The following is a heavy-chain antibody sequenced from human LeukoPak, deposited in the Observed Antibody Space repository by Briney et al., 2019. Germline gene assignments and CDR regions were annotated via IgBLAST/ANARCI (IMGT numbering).Heavy chain of an antibody. Sequence: SETLSLTCTVSGGSISSYYWSWIRQPAGKGLEWIGRSHMSGNPNYNPSLKSRVTMSVDTSKNQVSLKLTSVTAADTAVYYCARDGSGSSTTTNFDYWGQGTLVTVSS. J-gene: IGHJ4*02. CDR1: GGSISSYY. CDR3: ARDGSGSSTTTNFDY. CDR2: SHMSGNP. V-gene: IGHV4-4*07. D-gene: IGHD3-10*01.